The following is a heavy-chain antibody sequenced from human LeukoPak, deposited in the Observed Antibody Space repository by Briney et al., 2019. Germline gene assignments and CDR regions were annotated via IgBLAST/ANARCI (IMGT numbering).Heavy chain of an antibody. D-gene: IGHD4-17*01. Sequence: PGGSLRLSCAASGFTFSSYGMHWVRQAPGKGLEWVAVISYDGSMKFYADSVKGRFTISRDNSKNTLYLQMNSLRAEDTAVYYCATYGDSRRRDWYFDLWGRGTLVTVSS. V-gene: IGHV3-30*03. CDR3: ATYGDSRRRDWYFDL. CDR2: ISYDGSMK. CDR1: GFTFSSYG. J-gene: IGHJ2*01.